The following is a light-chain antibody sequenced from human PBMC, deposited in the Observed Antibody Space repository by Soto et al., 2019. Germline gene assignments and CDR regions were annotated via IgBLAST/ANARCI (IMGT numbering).Light chain of an antibody. CDR1: QSISSW. J-gene: IGKJ1*01. CDR3: QQYNSYSST. Sequence: DIQKTQSPSTLSASVGDRVTITCRASQSISSWLAWYQQKPGKAPKLLIYDASSLESGVPSRFSGSGSGTEFTLTISSLKPDDFATYYCQQYNSYSSTCGQGTKVEIK. CDR2: DAS. V-gene: IGKV1-5*01.